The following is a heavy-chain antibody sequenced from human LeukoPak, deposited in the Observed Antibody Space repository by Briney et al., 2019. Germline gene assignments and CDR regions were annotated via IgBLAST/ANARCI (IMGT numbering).Heavy chain of an antibody. CDR2: INQDGSEK. V-gene: IGHV3-7*03. Sequence: GGSLRLSCAASGFTFSTYWMTWVRQAPGKGLEWVANINQDGSEKYYVGSVKGRFTISRDNAKNSLYLQMNSLRAEDTAVYYCAKGGVERGSRRFDYWGQGTLVTVSS. D-gene: IGHD1-1*01. CDR3: AKGGVERGSRRFDY. CDR1: GFTFSTYW. J-gene: IGHJ4*02.